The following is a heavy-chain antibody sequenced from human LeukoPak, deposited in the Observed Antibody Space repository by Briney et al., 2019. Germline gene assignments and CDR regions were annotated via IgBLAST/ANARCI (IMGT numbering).Heavy chain of an antibody. D-gene: IGHD3-3*01. CDR2: IHYSGST. Sequence: PSETLSLTCTVSGGSIGSFYWNWIRQPPGKGLEWIGYIHYSGSTNYNPSLKSRVTISVDTSKRQFSLKLSSVTAADTAVYYCARKPLRFYGMDVWGQGTTVTVSS. CDR3: ARKPLRFYGMDV. V-gene: IGHV4-59*01. J-gene: IGHJ6*02. CDR1: GGSIGSFY.